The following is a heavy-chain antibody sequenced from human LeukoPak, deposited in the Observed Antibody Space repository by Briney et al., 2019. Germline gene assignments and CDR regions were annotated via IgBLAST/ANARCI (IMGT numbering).Heavy chain of an antibody. J-gene: IGHJ3*02. CDR3: ARDPGPSTAAWGAFDI. CDR1: GLTFSRYW. CDR2: IKQDGSET. V-gene: IGHV3-7*01. D-gene: IGHD6-6*01. Sequence: GGSLRLSCAASGLTFSRYWMTWVRRAPGKGLEWVANIKQDGSETYYVDSVKGRFTISRDNAKSSLYLQVNSLRAEDTAVYFCARDPGPSTAAWGAFDIWGQGTVVTVSS.